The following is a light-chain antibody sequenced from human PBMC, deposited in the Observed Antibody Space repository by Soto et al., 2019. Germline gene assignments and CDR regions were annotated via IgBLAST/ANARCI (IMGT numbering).Light chain of an antibody. CDR1: QSITTW. CDR2: EAS. Sequence: DLQMTQSPSTLSASVGERVTITCRASQSITTWLAWYQQKPGKAPKLLIYEASSLEGGVPSRFSGSGSGTEFNISISSLQPDDFATYYCQQYNTYPLSFGGGTTVEIK. V-gene: IGKV1-5*03. J-gene: IGKJ4*01. CDR3: QQYNTYPLS.